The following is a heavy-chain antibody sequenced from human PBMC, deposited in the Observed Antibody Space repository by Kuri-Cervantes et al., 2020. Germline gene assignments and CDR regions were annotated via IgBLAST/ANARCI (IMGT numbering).Heavy chain of an antibody. CDR1: RYTFTGYY. V-gene: IGHV1-2*02. Sequence: ASVKVSCKASRYTFTGYYMHWVRQAPGQGLEWMGWINPNSGGTNYAQKLQGRVTMTTDTTTSTAYMELRSLRSDDTAVYYCARFVSSGYYRHYYGMDVWGQGTTVTVSS. CDR3: ARFVSSGYYRHYYGMDV. CDR2: INPNSGGT. J-gene: IGHJ6*02. D-gene: IGHD3-22*01.